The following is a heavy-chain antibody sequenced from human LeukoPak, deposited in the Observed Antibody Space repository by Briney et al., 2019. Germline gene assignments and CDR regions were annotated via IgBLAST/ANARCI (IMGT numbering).Heavy chain of an antibody. Sequence: PGGSLRLSCAASGFTFSSYAMSWVRQAPGKGLEWVSAISGSGGSTYYADSVKGRFTISRDNSKNTLYLQMNSLRAEDTAVYYCAIEPGVGSSGYPPGAFGIWGQGTMVTVSS. V-gene: IGHV3-23*01. CDR2: ISGSGGST. CDR1: GFTFSSYA. D-gene: IGHD3-22*01. CDR3: AIEPGVGSSGYPPGAFGI. J-gene: IGHJ3*02.